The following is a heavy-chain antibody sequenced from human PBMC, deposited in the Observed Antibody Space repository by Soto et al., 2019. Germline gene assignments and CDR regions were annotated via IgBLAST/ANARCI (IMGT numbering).Heavy chain of an antibody. D-gene: IGHD2-15*01. CDR1: GYTKTRYH. J-gene: IGHJ3*02. CDR3: VCARGCRGGSCLHGFGI. CDR2: INPSGGST. Sequence: KRSRKAAGYTKTRYHVHCGRKTQRKGLEWMGIINPSGGSTSYAQKFQGRVTMTRDTSTSTVYMELSSLRSEDTAVYYFVCARGCRGGSCLHGFGIPGQGPMGSGPS. V-gene: IGHV1-46*01.